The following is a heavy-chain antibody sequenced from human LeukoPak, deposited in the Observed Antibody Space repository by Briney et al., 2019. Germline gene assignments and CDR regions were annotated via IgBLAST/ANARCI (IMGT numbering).Heavy chain of an antibody. V-gene: IGHV4-38-2*02. CDR3: ARDGDSGSSERWFDP. CDR1: GYSISSGYY. Sequence: PSETLSLTCAVSGYSISSGYYWGWIRQPPGKGLEWIGSIYHSGSTYYNPSLKSRVTISVDTSKNQFSLKLSSVTAADTAVYYCARDGDSGSSERWFDPWGQGTLVTVSS. D-gene: IGHD6-6*01. J-gene: IGHJ5*02. CDR2: IYHSGST.